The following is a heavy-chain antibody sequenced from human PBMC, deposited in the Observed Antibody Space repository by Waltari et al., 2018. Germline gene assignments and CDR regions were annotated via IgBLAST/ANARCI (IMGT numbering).Heavy chain of an antibody. CDR3: ATTGVVVAAGDDAFDI. CDR1: GYTFTDYY. D-gene: IGHD2-15*01. J-gene: IGHJ3*02. V-gene: IGHV1-69-2*01. CDR2: VDPEDGET. Sequence: EVQLVQSGAEVKKPGATVKISCKASGYTFTDYYMHWVQQAPGKGLEWMGRVDPEDGETIYAEKFQGRVTITADTSTDTAYMELSSLRSEYTAVYYCATTGVVVAAGDDAFDIWGQGTMVTVSS.